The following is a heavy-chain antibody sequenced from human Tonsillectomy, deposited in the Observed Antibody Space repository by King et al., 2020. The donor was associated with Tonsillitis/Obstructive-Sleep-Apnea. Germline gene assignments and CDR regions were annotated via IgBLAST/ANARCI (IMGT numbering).Heavy chain of an antibody. J-gene: IGHJ6*02. V-gene: IGHV3-48*03. D-gene: IGHD2-2*01. CDR1: GFTFSSYE. CDR3: ARSSELGYCSSTSCYGMDV. Sequence: QLVQSGGGLVQPGGSLRLSCAASGFTFSSYEMNWVRQAPGKGLEWVSYISSSGSTIYYADSVKGRFTISRENAKNSLYLQMNSLRAEDTAVYYCARSSELGYCSSTSCYGMDVWGQGTTVTVSS. CDR2: ISSSGSTI.